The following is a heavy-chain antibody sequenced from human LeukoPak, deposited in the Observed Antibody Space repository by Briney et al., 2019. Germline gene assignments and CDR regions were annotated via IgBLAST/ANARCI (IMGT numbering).Heavy chain of an antibody. CDR2: VYYSGST. V-gene: IGHV4-39*01. CDR3: ANIQMCLTPKEGWFAP. Sequence: SETLSLTCTVSGGSISRSSYYWGWVRQPPGTGLEWIGSVYYSGSTYYNPSLKSRVTISVDTSKNQFSLKLSSVTAADTAVYYSANIQMCLTPKEGWFAPWRQGTLVTVSS. CDR1: GGSISRSSYY. J-gene: IGHJ5*02. D-gene: IGHD4-23*01.